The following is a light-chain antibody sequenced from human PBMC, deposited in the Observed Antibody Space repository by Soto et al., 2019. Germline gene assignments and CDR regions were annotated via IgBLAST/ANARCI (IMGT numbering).Light chain of an antibody. CDR1: QAISGY. V-gene: IGKV1-39*01. Sequence: DIPVTQSPSSLSASIGDRVTITCRASQAISGYLNWYQQTPGKAPKLLIYEASTLQTGVPSTFSGSGSGTDFSLTISSLQPEDFATYYCQQSYNPPVTFGQGTRVEFK. CDR3: QQSYNPPVT. J-gene: IGKJ1*01. CDR2: EAS.